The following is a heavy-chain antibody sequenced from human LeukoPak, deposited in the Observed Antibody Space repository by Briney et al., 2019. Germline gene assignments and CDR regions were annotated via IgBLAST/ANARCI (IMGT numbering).Heavy chain of an antibody. D-gene: IGHD3/OR15-3a*01. Sequence: GGSLRLSCVASGFSFGKYWMSWVRQAPGKGLEWVASIKLDGSEKNYVDSVKGRFTISRDNTKNSLYLQMNSLRAEDTAVFYCARDQYDTWSRRGNFDFWGQGTLVIVSS. V-gene: IGHV3-7*03. CDR1: GFSFGKYW. J-gene: IGHJ4*02. CDR2: IKLDGSEK. CDR3: ARDQYDTWSRRGNFDF.